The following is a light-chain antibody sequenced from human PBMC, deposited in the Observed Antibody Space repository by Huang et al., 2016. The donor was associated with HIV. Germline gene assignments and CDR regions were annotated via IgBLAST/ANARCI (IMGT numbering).Light chain of an antibody. J-gene: IGKJ4*01. CDR3: QQYGSSPT. CDR1: QSVSSSY. Sequence: EIVLTKSPGTLSLSPGERATLSCRASQSVSSSYLAWYQQKPGQAPRLLIYGASSRATGIPDRFSGSGSGTDFTLTISRLEPEDFAVYSCQQYGSSPTFGGGTKVEIK. CDR2: GAS. V-gene: IGKV3-20*01.